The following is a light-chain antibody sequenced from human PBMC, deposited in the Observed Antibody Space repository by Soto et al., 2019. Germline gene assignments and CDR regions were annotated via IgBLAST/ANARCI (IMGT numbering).Light chain of an antibody. CDR2: EVT. Sequence: QSALTQPPSASGAPGQSVTISCTGTSSDVGAYNYVSWYQQHAVKAPKLVIYEVTKRPSGVPDRFSGSKSANTASLTVSGLQAEDEADYYCSSFASSNTWVFGGGTKVTVL. J-gene: IGLJ3*02. CDR3: SSFASSNTWV. CDR1: SSDVGAYNY. V-gene: IGLV2-8*01.